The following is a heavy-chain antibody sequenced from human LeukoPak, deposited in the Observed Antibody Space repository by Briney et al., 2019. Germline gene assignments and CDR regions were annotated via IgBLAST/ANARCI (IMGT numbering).Heavy chain of an antibody. Sequence: SSETLSLTCAVYGGSFSGYYWSWIRQPLGKGLEWIGEINHSGSTNYNPSLKSRVTISVDTSKNQFSLKLSSVTAADTAVYYCAREKIAAAGPRGYFDYWGQGTLVTVSS. CDR1: GGSFSGYY. CDR2: INHSGST. CDR3: AREKIAAAGPRGYFDY. D-gene: IGHD6-13*01. J-gene: IGHJ4*02. V-gene: IGHV4-34*01.